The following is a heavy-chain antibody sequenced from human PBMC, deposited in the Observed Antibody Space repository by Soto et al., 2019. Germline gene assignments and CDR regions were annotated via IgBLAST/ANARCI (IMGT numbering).Heavy chain of an antibody. J-gene: IGHJ4*02. V-gene: IGHV1-3*01. D-gene: IGHD3-9*01. CDR1: GYSFTNSA. CDR2: INAGSGSA. Sequence: ASVKVSCKASGYSFTNSAIHWLRQAPGQRLEWMGWINAGSGSAKYSQKFQGRVTITRDTSASTAYMELSSLRSEDTAVYYCARGTGDILTGYVSSLDYWGQGTLVTVSS. CDR3: ARGTGDILTGYVSSLDY.